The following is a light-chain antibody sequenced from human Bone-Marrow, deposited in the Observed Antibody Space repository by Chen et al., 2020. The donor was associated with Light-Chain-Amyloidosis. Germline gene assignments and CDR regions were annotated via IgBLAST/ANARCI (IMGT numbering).Light chain of an antibody. J-gene: IGKJ2*01. CDR2: AAS. CDR1: QSISSY. Sequence: DIQMTQSPSSLSASVGDRVTITCRASQSISSYLNWYQQKPGKATKLLIYAASSLQSGVPSRFSGSGSGTDFTLTISRLQPADFATYYCQQSYSTPPYTFGQGTKLEIK. CDR3: QQSYSTPPYT. V-gene: IGKV1-39*01.